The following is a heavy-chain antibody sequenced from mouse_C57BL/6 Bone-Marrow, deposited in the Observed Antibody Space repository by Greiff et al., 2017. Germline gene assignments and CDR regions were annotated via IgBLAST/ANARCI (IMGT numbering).Heavy chain of an antibody. CDR2: IYPGSGNT. V-gene: IGHV1-76*01. D-gene: IGHD1-1*01. CDR3: ARSRLRYYAMDY. CDR1: GYTFTDYY. J-gene: IGHJ4*01. Sequence: QVQLKESGAELVRPGASVKLSCKASGYTFTDYYINWVKQRPGQGLEWIARIYPGSGNTYYNEKFKGKATLTAEKSSSTAYMRLSSLTSEDSAVYFCARSRLRYYAMDYWGQGTSVTVSS.